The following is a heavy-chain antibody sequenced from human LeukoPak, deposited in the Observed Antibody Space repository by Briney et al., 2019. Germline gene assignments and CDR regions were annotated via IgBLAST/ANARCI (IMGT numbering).Heavy chain of an antibody. J-gene: IGHJ4*02. D-gene: IGHD3-10*01. V-gene: IGHV4-61*01. CDR1: GGSVSSGXXX. CDR2: IYYRGST. Sequence: SETLSLTCTVSGGSVSSGXXXXXWIRXPPXXXXXXXXXIYYRGSTNYNPSLXXXXXXXVDTSKNQFSLKLSSVTAADTAVYYCASGGPYYYGSGSYPHWGQGTLVTVSS. CDR3: ASGGPYYYGSGSYPH.